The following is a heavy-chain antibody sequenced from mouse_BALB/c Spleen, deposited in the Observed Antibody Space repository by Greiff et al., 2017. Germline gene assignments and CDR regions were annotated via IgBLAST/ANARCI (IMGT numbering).Heavy chain of an antibody. Sequence: EVQGVESGGGLVQPGGSLKLSCAASGFTFSSYGMSWVRQTPDKRLELVATINSNGGSTYYPDSVKGRFTISRDNAKNTLYLQMSSLKSEDTAMYYCAREPSYGNYDYWGQGTTLTVSS. CDR3: AREPSYGNYDY. V-gene: IGHV5-6-3*01. CDR1: GFTFSSYG. J-gene: IGHJ2*01. D-gene: IGHD2-10*01. CDR2: INSNGGST.